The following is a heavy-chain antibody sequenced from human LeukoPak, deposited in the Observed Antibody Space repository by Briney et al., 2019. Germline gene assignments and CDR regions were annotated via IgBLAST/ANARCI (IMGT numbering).Heavy chain of an antibody. CDR2: IVSSDSYT. Sequence: GESLKISCQGSGYSFTSFWISWVRPMPGKGLVWMGRIVSSDSYTNYSPSFQGHVPISADKSISTAYLQWSSLKASDTAMYYCARRIKDQYCYGYWPPYYFDYWGQGTLVTVSS. D-gene: IGHD5-18*01. V-gene: IGHV5-10-1*01. CDR1: GYSFTSFW. CDR3: ARRIKDQYCYGYWPPYYFDY. J-gene: IGHJ4*02.